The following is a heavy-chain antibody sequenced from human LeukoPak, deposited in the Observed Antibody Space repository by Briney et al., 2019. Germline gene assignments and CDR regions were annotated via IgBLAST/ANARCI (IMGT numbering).Heavy chain of an antibody. CDR1: GFSVTTKY. D-gene: IGHD3-10*01. V-gene: IGHV3-66*03. CDR2: IYTSGST. J-gene: IGHJ5*02. Sequence: GGSRRLSCAASGFSVTTKYMSWVRQAPGKGLEWVALIYTSGSTFYADSVMGRFTVSRDNSKNTLHLQMNSLRAEDSAAYYCARDRAGTQSWVEFDLWGQGTLVTVSS. CDR3: ARDRAGTQSWVEFDL.